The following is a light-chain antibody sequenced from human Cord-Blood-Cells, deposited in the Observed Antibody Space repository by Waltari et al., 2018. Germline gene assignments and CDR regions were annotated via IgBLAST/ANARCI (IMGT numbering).Light chain of an antibody. CDR1: QSISSY. CDR3: QRSYSTALFT. CDR2: AAS. J-gene: IGKJ3*01. Sequence: DLKLTQPPSCLSASVVHTVTITCRASQSISSYLNWYQQKPGNAPTLLIYAASSLQSGVPSRFSGSGYGTDFALTISSLQPDDFATYYCQRSYSTALFTFDPGTKVDIK. V-gene: IGKV1-39*01.